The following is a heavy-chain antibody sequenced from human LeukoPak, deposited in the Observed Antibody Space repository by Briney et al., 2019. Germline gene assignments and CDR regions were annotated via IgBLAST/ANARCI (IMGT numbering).Heavy chain of an antibody. CDR3: ARDRGPRTGFMVREAYDY. J-gene: IGHJ4*02. Sequence: GGSLRLSCAASEFTLSSYAMSWVRQAPGKGLVWVSRISSDGDTTNYADSVKGRFTISRDNAKNTLYLQMNSLRVEDTAVYYCARDRGPRTGFMVREAYDYWGQGTLVTVSS. CDR2: ISSDGDTT. V-gene: IGHV3-74*01. CDR1: EFTLSSYA. D-gene: IGHD3-10*01.